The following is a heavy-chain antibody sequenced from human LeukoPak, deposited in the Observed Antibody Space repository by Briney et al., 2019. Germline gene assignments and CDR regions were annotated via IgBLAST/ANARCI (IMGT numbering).Heavy chain of an antibody. V-gene: IGHV3-23*01. CDR1: GFTFSSYP. D-gene: IGHD3-3*01. CDR2: IGGDGGNI. Sequence: PGGSLRLSCAASGFTFSSYPMIWVRQVPGKGLEWVSVIGGDGGNIHYADSVKGRFTISRDNSKSTLYLQMNSLRAEDTAVYYCAKAHTYYDFWSGPSDYWGQGTLVTVSS. J-gene: IGHJ4*02. CDR3: AKAHTYYDFWSGPSDY.